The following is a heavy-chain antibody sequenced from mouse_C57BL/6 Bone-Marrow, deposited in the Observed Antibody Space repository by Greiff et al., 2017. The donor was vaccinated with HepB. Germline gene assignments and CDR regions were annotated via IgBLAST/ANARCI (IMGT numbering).Heavy chain of an antibody. J-gene: IGHJ4*01. Sequence: QVQLQQSGAELARPGASVKLSCKASGYTFTSYGISWVKQRTGQGLEWIGEIYPRSGNTYYNEKFKGKATLTADKSSCTAYMELRSLTSEDSAVYFCAGYGNYRYYAMDYWGQGTSVTVSS. CDR2: IYPRSGNT. CDR3: AGYGNYRYYAMDY. V-gene: IGHV1-81*01. D-gene: IGHD2-10*02. CDR1: GYTFTSYG.